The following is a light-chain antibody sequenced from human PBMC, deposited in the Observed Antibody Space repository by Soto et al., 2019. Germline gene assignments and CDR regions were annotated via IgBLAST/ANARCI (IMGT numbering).Light chain of an antibody. Sequence: QSVLTQSPSASASLGASGKLTCTLSSGHSSYAIAWHQQQPEKGPRYLMKLNSDGSHSKGDGIPDRFSGSSSGAERYLTISSLQSEDEADYYCQTWGTVVFGGGTKVTVL. CDR3: QTWGTVV. J-gene: IGLJ2*01. CDR2: LNSDGSH. V-gene: IGLV4-69*01. CDR1: SGHSSYA.